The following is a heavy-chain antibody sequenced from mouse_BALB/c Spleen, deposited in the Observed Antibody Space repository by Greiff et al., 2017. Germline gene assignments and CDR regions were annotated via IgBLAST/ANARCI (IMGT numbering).Heavy chain of an antibody. D-gene: IGHD2-4*01. J-gene: IGHJ4*01. V-gene: IGHV2-9*02. Sequence: VKLVESGPGLVAPSQSLSITCTVSGFSLTSYGVHWVRQPPGKGLEWLGVIWAGGSTNYNSALMSRLSISKDNSKSQVFLKMNSLQTDDTAMYYCARDLRLRYAMDYWGQGTSVTVSS. CDR3: ARDLRLRYAMDY. CDR1: GFSLTSYG. CDR2: IWAGGST.